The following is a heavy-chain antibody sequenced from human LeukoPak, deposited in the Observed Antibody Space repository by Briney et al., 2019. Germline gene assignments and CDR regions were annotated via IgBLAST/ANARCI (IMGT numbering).Heavy chain of an antibody. D-gene: IGHD2-15*01. CDR3: ARLRWELLAPYFDY. J-gene: IGHJ4*02. CDR1: TDSTNNYY. V-gene: IGHV4-59*01. CDR2: IYHSGST. Sequence: SETQSLTWSVSTDSTNNYYGGWRRQSPGKGLEWIGHIYHSGSTDYNPSFKSRVTISIDMSKNMFSLQLTSVTVADTAMYYCARLRWELLAPYFDYWGQGAFVIVSS.